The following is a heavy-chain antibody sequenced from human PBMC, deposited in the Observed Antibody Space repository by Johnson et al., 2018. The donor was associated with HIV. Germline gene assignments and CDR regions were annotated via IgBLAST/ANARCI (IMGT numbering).Heavy chain of an antibody. CDR1: GFTFEDYG. J-gene: IGHJ3*02. V-gene: IGHV3-20*04. D-gene: IGHD2-15*01. CDR2: INWNGGST. Sequence: RLSCVVSGFTFEDYGMSWVRQAPGTGLEWVSGINWNGGSTGYADSVKGRFTVSRDNANNSLFLQMNSLRAGDTAVYYCAREPEGWAFDIWGQGTMVTVSS. CDR3: AREPEGWAFDI.